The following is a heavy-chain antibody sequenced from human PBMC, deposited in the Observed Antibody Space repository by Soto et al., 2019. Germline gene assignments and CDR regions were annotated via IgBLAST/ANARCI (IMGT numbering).Heavy chain of an antibody. CDR1: GVTFSSYA. V-gene: IGHV3-23*01. J-gene: IGHJ4*02. CDR2: ISGSGGST. CDR3: ANIWGPFQDLYNYFDY. D-gene: IGHD3-16*01. Sequence: GGSLRLSCAASGVTFSSYAMSWVRQATGKGLEWVSAISGSGGSTYYADSVKGRFTISRDNSKNTLYLQMNSLRAEDTAVYYCANIWGPFQDLYNYFDYWGQGTLVTVSS.